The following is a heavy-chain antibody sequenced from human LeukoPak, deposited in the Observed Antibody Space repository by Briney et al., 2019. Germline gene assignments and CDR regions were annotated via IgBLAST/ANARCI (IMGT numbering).Heavy chain of an antibody. CDR3: ARGAPSYSSSWSDNYYYYGMDV. D-gene: IGHD6-13*01. CDR1: GYTFTGYY. J-gene: IGHJ6*02. CDR2: INPNSGGT. Sequence: ASVKVSCKASGYTFTGYYMHWVRQAPGQGLEWMGWINPNSGGTNYAQKFQGWVTTTRDTSISTAYMELGRLRSDDTAVYYCARGAPSYSSSWSDNYYYYGMDVWGQGTTVTVSS. V-gene: IGHV1-2*04.